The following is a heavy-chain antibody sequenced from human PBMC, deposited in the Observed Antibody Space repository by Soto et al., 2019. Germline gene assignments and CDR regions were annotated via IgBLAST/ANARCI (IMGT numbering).Heavy chain of an antibody. CDR2: IYHSGST. Sequence: SETLSLTCTVSGGSISSRSFYWGWIRQPPGKGLEWIGSIYHSGSTYYNPSLKSRVTISIDTSKNQFSLRLSSVTAADTAVYYCARHQDYYDSSRYFDYWGQGTVVTVSS. V-gene: IGHV4-39*01. J-gene: IGHJ4*02. CDR3: ARHQDYYDSSRYFDY. CDR1: GGSISSRSFY. D-gene: IGHD3-22*01.